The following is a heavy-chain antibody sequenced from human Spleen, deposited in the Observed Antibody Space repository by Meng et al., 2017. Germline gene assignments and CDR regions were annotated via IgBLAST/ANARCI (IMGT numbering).Heavy chain of an antibody. CDR3: ARGPTTMAHDFDY. D-gene: IGHD4-11*01. J-gene: IGHJ4*02. V-gene: IGHV4-59*08. CDR1: GGSISSYY. Sequence: SETLSLTCTVSGGSISSYYWSWIRQPPGKGLEWIGYIYYSGSTNYNPSLKSRVTISVDTSKNQFSLKLSSVTTADTAVYHCARGPTTMAHDFDYWGQGTLATVSS. CDR2: IYYSGST.